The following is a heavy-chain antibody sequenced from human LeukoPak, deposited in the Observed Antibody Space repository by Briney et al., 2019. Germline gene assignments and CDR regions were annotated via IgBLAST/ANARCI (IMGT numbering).Heavy chain of an antibody. Sequence: PGESLKISCKGSGYSFTSYWIGWVRQMPGKGLEWMGIIYPGDSDTRYSPSFQGQVTISADKSISTAYLQWSSLKASDTAVYYCATASPPYDSSGYYYRRDAFDIWGQGTMVTVSS. CDR1: GYSFTSYW. V-gene: IGHV5-51*01. CDR3: ATASPPYDSSGYYYRRDAFDI. CDR2: IYPGDSDT. D-gene: IGHD3-22*01. J-gene: IGHJ3*02.